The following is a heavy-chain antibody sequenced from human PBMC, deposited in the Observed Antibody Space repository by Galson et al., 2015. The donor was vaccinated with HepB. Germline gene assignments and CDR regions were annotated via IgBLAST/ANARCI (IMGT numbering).Heavy chain of an antibody. CDR1: GYTFTSYG. CDR2: ISAYNGNT. D-gene: IGHD2-8*02. CDR3: ARNYGAVVYAIQDYYYYMDV. J-gene: IGHJ6*03. Sequence: SVKVSCKASGYTFTSYGISWVRQAPGQGLEWMGWISAYNGNTNYAQKLQGRVTMTTDTSTSTAYMELRSLRSDDTAVYYCARNYGAVVYAIQDYYYYMDVWGKGTTVTVSS. V-gene: IGHV1-18*01.